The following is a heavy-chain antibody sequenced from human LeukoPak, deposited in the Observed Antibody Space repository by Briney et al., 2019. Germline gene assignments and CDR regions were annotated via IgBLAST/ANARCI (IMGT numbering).Heavy chain of an antibody. V-gene: IGHV1-2*02. CDR2: INPNSGGT. J-gene: IGHJ5*02. CDR1: GYTFTGYY. Sequence: GASVKVSCKASGYTFTGYYMHWARQAPGQGLEWMGWINPNSGGTNYAQKFQGRVTMTRDTSISTAYMELSRLRSDDTAVYYCWVIAAARNWFDPWGQGTLVTVSS. D-gene: IGHD6-13*01. CDR3: WVIAAARNWFDP.